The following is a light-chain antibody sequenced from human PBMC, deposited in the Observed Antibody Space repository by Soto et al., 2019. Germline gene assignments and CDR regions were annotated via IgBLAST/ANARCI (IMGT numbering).Light chain of an antibody. V-gene: IGLV1-47*01. J-gene: IGLJ1*01. Sequence: QSVLPQPPSASGTPGQRVTISCSGSSSNIGSNYVYWYQQLPGTATKLLIYRNNQRPSGVPDRFSGSKSGTSASLAISGLRSEDEADYYCAAWDDSLSGFYVFGTGTKVTVL. CDR3: AAWDDSLSGFYV. CDR1: SSNIGSNY. CDR2: RNN.